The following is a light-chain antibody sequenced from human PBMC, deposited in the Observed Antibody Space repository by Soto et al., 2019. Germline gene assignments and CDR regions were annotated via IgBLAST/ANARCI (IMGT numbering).Light chain of an antibody. Sequence: IQMTQSPSTLSASVGDRVAITCRASQSIGIWLAWYQQKPGKAPRFLIYKASSLESGVPSRFCVSGYGTEFALTISSLQPDDFATYYCQQYNDYSWTCGQGTKVEIK. CDR1: QSIGIW. J-gene: IGKJ1*01. CDR3: QQYNDYSWT. V-gene: IGKV1-5*03. CDR2: KAS.